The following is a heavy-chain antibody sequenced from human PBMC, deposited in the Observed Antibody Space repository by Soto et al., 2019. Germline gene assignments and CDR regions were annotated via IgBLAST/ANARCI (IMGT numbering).Heavy chain of an antibody. D-gene: IGHD2-2*01. V-gene: IGHV1-69*13. CDR2: IIPIFGTA. J-gene: IGHJ5*02. CDR3: ARDLCLWTEEYNWFDP. CDR1: GGTFSSYA. Sequence: GASVKVSCKASGGTFSSYAISWVRQAPGQGLEWMGGIIPIFGTANYAQKFQGRVTITADESTSTAYMELSSLRSEDTAVYYCARDLCLWTEEYNWFDPWGQGTLVTVSS.